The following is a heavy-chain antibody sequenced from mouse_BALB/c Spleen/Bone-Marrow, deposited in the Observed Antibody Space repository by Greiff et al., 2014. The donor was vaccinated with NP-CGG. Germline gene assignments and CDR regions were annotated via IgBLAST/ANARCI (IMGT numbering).Heavy chain of an antibody. CDR1: GFNIKDTY. Sequence: VQLKQSGAELVKPGASVKLSCTASGFNIKDTYMHWVKQRPEQGLEWIGRIDPANGNTKYDPKFQGKATITADTPSNTAYLQLSSLTSEDIVVYYCARWEYYAMDYWGQGTSVTVSS. CDR3: ARWEYYAMDY. V-gene: IGHV14-3*02. J-gene: IGHJ4*01. D-gene: IGHD4-1*01. CDR2: IDPANGNT.